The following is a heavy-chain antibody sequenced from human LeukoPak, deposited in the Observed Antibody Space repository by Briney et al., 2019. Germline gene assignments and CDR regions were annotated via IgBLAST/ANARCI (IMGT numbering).Heavy chain of an antibody. CDR1: GGSFSGYY. J-gene: IGHJ4*02. CDR3: ARGDYYDSSSYPDPWDY. D-gene: IGHD3-22*01. Sequence: SETLSLTCAVYGGSFSGYYWSWIRQPPGKGLEWIGEINHSGSTNYNPSLKSRVTTSVDTSKNQFSLKLSSVTAADTAVYYCARGDYYDSSSYPDPWDYWGQGTLVTVSS. V-gene: IGHV4-34*01. CDR2: INHSGST.